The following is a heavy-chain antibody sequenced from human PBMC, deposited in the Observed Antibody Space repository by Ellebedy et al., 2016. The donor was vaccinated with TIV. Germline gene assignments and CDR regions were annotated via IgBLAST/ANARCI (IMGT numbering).Heavy chain of an antibody. Sequence: SLKISXPSSGFTFSRYGMHWVRQAPGKGLEWVARISSDGSRRNYADSVKDRFTISRDNSKNTLFLHMNILRTEDTAVYYCAKPADPNPGYSASWATYFDYWGQGTLVTVSS. CDR1: GFTFSRYG. V-gene: IGHV3-30*18. D-gene: IGHD6-13*01. J-gene: IGHJ4*02. CDR2: ISSDGSRR. CDR3: AKPADPNPGYSASWATYFDY.